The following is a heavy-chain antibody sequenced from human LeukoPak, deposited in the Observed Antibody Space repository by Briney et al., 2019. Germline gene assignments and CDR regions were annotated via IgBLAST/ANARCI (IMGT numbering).Heavy chain of an antibody. CDR1: GGSIRSHY. CDR2: MYYSGLT. V-gene: IGHV4-59*11. J-gene: IGHJ6*03. D-gene: IGHD7-27*01. CDR3: ARGPSEQFLGYYMDV. Sequence: SETLSLTCIVSGGSIRSHYWSWIRQPPGKPLEWIGYMYYSGLTNSNPSLKSRVTLSTDKSRNQFSLNLRPLTAADTAVYYCARGPSEQFLGYYMDVWGKGTTVIVSS.